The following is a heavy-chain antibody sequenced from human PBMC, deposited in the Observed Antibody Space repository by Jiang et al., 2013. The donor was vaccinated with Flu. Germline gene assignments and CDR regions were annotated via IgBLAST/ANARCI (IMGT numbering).Heavy chain of an antibody. CDR2: INGGHGNT. J-gene: IGHJ3*02. V-gene: IGHV1-3*01. Sequence: QLVESGAEVKKPGASVKVSCKASGYTFNSYAMHWVRQAPGQRLEWMGWINGGHGNTKNSQKFQGRVTITRDTSASTAYMELSSLRSEDTAVYYCARSSGRSSGPALDAFDIWGQGTMVTVSS. D-gene: IGHD3-22*01. CDR1: GYTFNSYA. CDR3: ARSSGRSSGPALDAFDI.